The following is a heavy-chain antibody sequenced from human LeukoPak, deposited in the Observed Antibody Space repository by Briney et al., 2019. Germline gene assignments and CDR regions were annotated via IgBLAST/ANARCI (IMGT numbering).Heavy chain of an antibody. V-gene: IGHV1-24*01. D-gene: IGHD3-22*01. J-gene: IGHJ4*02. CDR3: ATDYYYDSSGSYYTVDY. Sequence: ASVKVSCKASGYTFTGYYMHWVRQAPGKGLEWMGGFDPEDGETFYAQKFQGRVTMTEDTSTDTAYMELSSLRSEDTAVYYCATDYYYDSSGSYYTVDYWGQGTLVTVSS. CDR2: FDPEDGET. CDR1: GYTFTGYY.